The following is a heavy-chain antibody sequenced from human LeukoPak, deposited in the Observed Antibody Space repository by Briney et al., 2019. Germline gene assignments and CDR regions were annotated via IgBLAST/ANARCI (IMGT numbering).Heavy chain of an antibody. Sequence: PSETLSLTCTVSGGSISSGSYYWSWIRQPAGKGLEWIGRIYTSGSTNYNPSLKSRVTISVDTSKNQFSLKLSSVTAADTAVYYCARSRKGYSSSWFDPWGQGTLVTVSS. V-gene: IGHV4-61*02. CDR2: IYTSGST. CDR3: ARSRKGYSSSWFDP. J-gene: IGHJ5*02. CDR1: GGSISSGSYY. D-gene: IGHD6-13*01.